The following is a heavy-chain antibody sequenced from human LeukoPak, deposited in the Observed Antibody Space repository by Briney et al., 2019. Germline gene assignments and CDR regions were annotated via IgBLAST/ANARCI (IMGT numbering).Heavy chain of an antibody. CDR3: ARDMAGRSRPPFDY. D-gene: IGHD6-19*01. V-gene: IGHV3-21*01. J-gene: IGHJ4*02. CDR1: GFTISGYT. CDR2: IDGSSRYI. Sequence: PGGSLRLSCAASGFTISGYTINWVRQAPGEGLEWVSSIDGSSRYIYYADSVRGRFTISRDNAKNSLHLQMNSLRVEDTGVYFCARDMAGRSRPPFDYWGQGTLVTVSS.